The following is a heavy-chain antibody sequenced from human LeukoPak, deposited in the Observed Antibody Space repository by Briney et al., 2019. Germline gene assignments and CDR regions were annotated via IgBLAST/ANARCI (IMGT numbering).Heavy chain of an antibody. V-gene: IGHV3-21*01. CDR2: ISSSSSYI. CDR1: GFPFNIYA. D-gene: IGHD5-18*01. CDR3: ARCGYSYGDIDY. Sequence: PGGSLRLSCATSGFPFNIYAMKWVRQAPGKGLEWVSSISSSSSYIYYADSVKGRFTISRDNAKNSVYLQMNSLRAEDTAVYYCARCGYSYGDIDYWGQGTLVTVSS. J-gene: IGHJ4*02.